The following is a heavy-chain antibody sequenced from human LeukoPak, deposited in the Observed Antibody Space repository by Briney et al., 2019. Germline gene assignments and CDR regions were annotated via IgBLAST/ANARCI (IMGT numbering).Heavy chain of an antibody. D-gene: IGHD6-13*01. J-gene: IGHJ4*02. Sequence: GGSLRLSCAASGFTVSSNYMSWVRQAPGKGLEWVSVIYSGGSTYYADSVKGRFTISRDNSKNTLYLQMSSLRAEDTAVYYCARAPPGRIAAAGTYGYDYWGQGTLVTSPQ. CDR1: GFTVSSNY. V-gene: IGHV3-66*01. CDR2: IYSGGST. CDR3: ARAPPGRIAAAGTYGYDY.